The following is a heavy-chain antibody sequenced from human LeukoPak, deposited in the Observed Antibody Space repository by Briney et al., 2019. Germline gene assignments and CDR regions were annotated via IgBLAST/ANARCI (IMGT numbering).Heavy chain of an antibody. CDR3: AKVGSSSSSADYYYYMDV. Sequence: GGSLRLSCAASGFTFDDYAMHWVRHAPGKGLEWVSGISWNSGSIGYADSVKGRFTISRDNAKNSLYLQMNSLRAEDTALYYCAKVGSSSSSADYYYYMDVWGKGTTVTVSS. CDR2: ISWNSGSI. V-gene: IGHV3-9*01. D-gene: IGHD6-6*01. CDR1: GFTFDDYA. J-gene: IGHJ6*03.